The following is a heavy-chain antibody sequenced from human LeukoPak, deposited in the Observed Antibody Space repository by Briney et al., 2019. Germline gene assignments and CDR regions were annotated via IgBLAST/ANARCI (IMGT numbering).Heavy chain of an antibody. CDR2: ISAYNGNT. D-gene: IGHD3-3*01. Sequence: GASVKVSCKASGYTFTSYGISWVRQAPGQGLEWMGWISAYNGNTNYAQKLQGRVTMTTDTSTSTAYMELRSLRSDDTAVYYCARTPLSLRFLEWLSPKGYGMDVWGQGTTVTVSS. CDR1: GYTFTSYG. CDR3: ARTPLSLRFLEWLSPKGYGMDV. J-gene: IGHJ6*02. V-gene: IGHV1-18*01.